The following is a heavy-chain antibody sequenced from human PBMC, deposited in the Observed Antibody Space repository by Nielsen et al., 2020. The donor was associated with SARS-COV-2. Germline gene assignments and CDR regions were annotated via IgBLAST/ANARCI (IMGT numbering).Heavy chain of an antibody. V-gene: IGHV3-33*01. CDR1: GFTFSSYG. Sequence: GGSLRLSCAASGFTFSSYGMHWVRQAPGKGLEWVAVIWYDGSNKYYADSVKGRFTISRDNSKNTLYLQMNSLRAEDTAVYYCARDGYGTYYYYYYMDVRGKGTTVTVSS. CDR2: IWYDGSNK. CDR3: ARDGYGTYYYYYYMDV. J-gene: IGHJ6*03. D-gene: IGHD5-18*01.